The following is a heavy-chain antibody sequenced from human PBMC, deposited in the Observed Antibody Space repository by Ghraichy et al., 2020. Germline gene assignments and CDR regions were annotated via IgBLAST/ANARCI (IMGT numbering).Heavy chain of an antibody. CDR2: INHSGST. Sequence: ETLSLTCAVYGGSFSDYYWSWICQSPGKGLEWIGEINHSGSTNYNPSLKGRVTISVDTSKNQFSLKLTSVTAADTAMYYCARTRTIVKDYYVSGTLYYFDYWGQGTLVTVSS. J-gene: IGHJ4*02. CDR1: GGSFSDYY. V-gene: IGHV4-34*01. CDR3: ARTRTIVKDYYVSGTLYYFDY. D-gene: IGHD3-10*01.